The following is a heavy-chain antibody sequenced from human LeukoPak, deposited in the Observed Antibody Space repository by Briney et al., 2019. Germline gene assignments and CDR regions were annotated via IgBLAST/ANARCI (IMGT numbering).Heavy chain of an antibody. CDR2: ISSNGVTT. CDR3: ARVSIFGYFDY. J-gene: IGHJ4*02. CDR1: GFTFSSYA. D-gene: IGHD3-3*01. Sequence: PGGXLRLSCAASGFTFSSYAMHWVRQAPGKGLEYVSAISSNGVTTYYATSVKGRFTISRDNSKNTLYLQMGSLRAGDMAVYYCARVSIFGYFDYWGQGTLVTVSS. V-gene: IGHV3-64*01.